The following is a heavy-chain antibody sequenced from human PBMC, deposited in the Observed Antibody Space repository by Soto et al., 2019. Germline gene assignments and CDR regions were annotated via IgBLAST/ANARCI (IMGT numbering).Heavy chain of an antibody. CDR1: GYSISSGYY. D-gene: IGHD6-6*01. J-gene: IGHJ4*02. CDR2: IYHSRST. V-gene: IGHV4-38-2*01. CDR3: ARHSIADFDY. Sequence: SETLSLTCAVSGYSISSGYYWGWIRQPPGKGLEWIGSIYHSRSTYYNPSLKSRVTISVDTSKNQFSLKLSSVTAADTAVYYCARHSIADFDYWGQGTLVTVSS.